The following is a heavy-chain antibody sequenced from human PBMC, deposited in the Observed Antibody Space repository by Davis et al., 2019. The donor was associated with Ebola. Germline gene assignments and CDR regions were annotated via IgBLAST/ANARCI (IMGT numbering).Heavy chain of an antibody. D-gene: IGHD3-16*02. CDR1: GFSLSTSGVG. V-gene: IGHV2-5*02. CDR2: IYWDDDK. CDR3: AHSLVTYDYIWGSYRYSYYFDY. J-gene: IGHJ4*02. Sequence: SGPTLVKPTQTLTLTCTFSGFSLSTSGVGVGWIRQPPGKALEWLAPIYWDDDKRYSPSLKSRLTITKDTSKNQVVLTMTNMDPVDTATYYCAHSLVTYDYIWGSYRYSYYFDYWAQGTLVTVSA.